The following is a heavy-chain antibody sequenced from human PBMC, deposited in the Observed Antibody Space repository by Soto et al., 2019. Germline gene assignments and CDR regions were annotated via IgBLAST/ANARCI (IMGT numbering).Heavy chain of an antibody. CDR2: ISATGGST. V-gene: IGHV3-23*01. Sequence: EVQLLESGGGLVQPGGSLRLSCAASGFTFSSYTMSWVRQAPGKGLEWVSGISATGGSTYYADSVKCRFTFSRDNSKNTLYLEMNSLRAEDTAVYYCAKGFIRDCGGDCTVDTWGQGTLVTVSS. D-gene: IGHD2-21*02. J-gene: IGHJ5*02. CDR3: AKGFIRDCGGDCTVDT. CDR1: GFTFSSYT.